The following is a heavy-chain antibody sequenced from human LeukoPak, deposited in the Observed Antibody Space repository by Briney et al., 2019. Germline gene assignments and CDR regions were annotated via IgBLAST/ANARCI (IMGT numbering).Heavy chain of an antibody. CDR2: ISTDGGST. Sequence: GGSLRLSWAVSGFTFGSYAMHWVRQPPGKGLEYVSAISTDGGSTYYANSVKGRFTSSRDNTKNTLYLQMGSLRAEDMSVYYSARSRYYYYYYMDVWGKGTTVTVSS. J-gene: IGHJ6*03. CDR1: GFTFGSYA. CDR3: ARSRYYYYYYMDV. V-gene: IGHV3-64*01.